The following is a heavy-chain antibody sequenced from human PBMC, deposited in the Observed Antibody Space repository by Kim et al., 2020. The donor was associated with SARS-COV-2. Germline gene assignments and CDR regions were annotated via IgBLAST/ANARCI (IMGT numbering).Heavy chain of an antibody. CDR3: ARSGSSSCLRLNWFDP. CDR2: INHSGRT. V-gene: IGHV4-34*01. CDR1: GGSFSGYY. D-gene: IGHD6-6*01. J-gene: IGHJ5*02. Sequence: SETLSLTCAVYGGSFSGYYWSWIRQPPGKGLEWIGEINHSGRTNYNPSLKSRVTISVDTSKNQFSLKLSSVTAADTAVYYCARSGSSSCLRLNWFDPWGQGTLVTVSS.